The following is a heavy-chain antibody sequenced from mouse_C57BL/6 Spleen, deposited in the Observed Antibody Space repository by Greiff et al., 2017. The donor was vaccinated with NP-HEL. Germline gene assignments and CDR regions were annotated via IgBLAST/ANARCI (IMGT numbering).Heavy chain of an antibody. CDR3: ARQESNYVWYFDV. Sequence: EVMLVESGGGLVKPGGSLKLSCAASGFTFSSYTMSWVRQTPEKRLEWVATISGGGGNTDYPASVKGRFTISRDNAKNTLYLQMSSLRSEDTALYYCARQESNYVWYFDVWGTGTTVTVSS. CDR1: GFTFSSYT. D-gene: IGHD2-5*01. CDR2: ISGGGGNT. V-gene: IGHV5-9*01. J-gene: IGHJ1*03.